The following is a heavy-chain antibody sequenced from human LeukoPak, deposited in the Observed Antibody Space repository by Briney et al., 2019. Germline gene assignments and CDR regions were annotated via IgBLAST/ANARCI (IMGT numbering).Heavy chain of an antibody. CDR1: GYTFTSYY. CDR3: ARSYGDYGNYYYYMDV. D-gene: IGHD4-17*01. V-gene: IGHV1-46*01. J-gene: IGHJ6*03. Sequence: ASVKVSCKASGYTFTSYYMHWVRQAPGQGLEWMGIINPSGGSTSYAQKFQGRVTMTRDTSTSTVYMELSSLRSEDTAVCYCARSYGDYGNYYYYMDVWGKGTTVTVSS. CDR2: INPSGGST.